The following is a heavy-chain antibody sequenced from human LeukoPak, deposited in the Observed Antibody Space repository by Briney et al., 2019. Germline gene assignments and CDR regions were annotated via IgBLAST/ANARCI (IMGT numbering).Heavy chain of an antibody. D-gene: IGHD2-2*01. CDR1: GYTFTSYG. J-gene: IGHJ4*02. V-gene: IGHV1-2*02. Sequence: GASVKVSCKASGYTFTSYGITWVRQAPGQGLEWMGWINPNSGGTNYAQKFQGRVTMTRDTSISTAYMELSRLRSDDTAVYYCARGEYQLPEDYWGQGTLVTVSS. CDR2: INPNSGGT. CDR3: ARGEYQLPEDY.